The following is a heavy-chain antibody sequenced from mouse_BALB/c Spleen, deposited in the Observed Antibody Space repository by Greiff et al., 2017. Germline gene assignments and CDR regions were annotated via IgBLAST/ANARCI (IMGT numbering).Heavy chain of an antibody. D-gene: IGHD2-3*01. J-gene: IGHJ3*01. CDR2: INPSSGYT. CDR3: ARGDLYDGYYVAWFAY. Sequence: QVQLKQSGAELARPGASVKMSCKASGYTFTSYTMHWVKQRPGQGLEWIGYINPSSGYTNYNQKFKDKATLTADKSSSTAYMQLSSLTSEDSAVYYCARGDLYDGYYVAWFAYWGQGTLVTVSA. CDR1: GYTFTSYT. V-gene: IGHV1-4*01.